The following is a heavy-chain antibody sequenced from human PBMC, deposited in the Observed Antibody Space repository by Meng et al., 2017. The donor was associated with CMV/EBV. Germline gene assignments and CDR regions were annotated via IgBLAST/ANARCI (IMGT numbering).Heavy chain of an antibody. Sequence: GGSLRLSCAASGFTFNNYVLHWVRQAPGKGLEWVAVIFYDGNNQYYADSVKGRFTISRDNSKNTLYLQMNSLRAEDTAVYYCARVGGRPYYDFWSGYHRPPDYWGQGTLVTVSS. CDR3: ARVGGRPYYDFWSGYHRPPDY. J-gene: IGHJ4*02. V-gene: IGHV3-30-3*01. CDR1: GFTFNNYV. D-gene: IGHD3-3*01. CDR2: IFYDGNNQ.